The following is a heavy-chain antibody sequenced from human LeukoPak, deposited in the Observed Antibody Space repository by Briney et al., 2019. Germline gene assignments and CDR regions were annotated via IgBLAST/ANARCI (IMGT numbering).Heavy chain of an antibody. J-gene: IGHJ6*03. CDR2: ISGSSYYI. Sequence: GGSLRLSCAASGFTFSSYTINWVRQAPGKGLEWVSSISGSSYYIYYADSVKGRFTISRDNAKNSLYLQMNSLRAEDTAVYYCARAKAPVRYSGYDRGYMDVWGKGTTVTVSS. D-gene: IGHD5-12*01. CDR3: ARAKAPVRYSGYDRGYMDV. V-gene: IGHV3-21*01. CDR1: GFTFSSYT.